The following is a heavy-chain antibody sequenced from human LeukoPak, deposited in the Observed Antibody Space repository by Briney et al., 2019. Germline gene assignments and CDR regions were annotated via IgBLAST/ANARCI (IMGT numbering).Heavy chain of an antibody. Sequence: SETLSLTCTVSGGSISSSSYYWGWIRQPPGKGLEWVGSIYYSGSTYYNPSLKSRVTISVDTSKNQFSLKLSSVTAADTAVYYCAGYPGFYYYYMDVWGKGTTVTVSS. CDR2: IYYSGST. CDR1: GGSISSSSYY. CDR3: AGYPGFYYYYMDV. J-gene: IGHJ6*03. V-gene: IGHV4-39*07.